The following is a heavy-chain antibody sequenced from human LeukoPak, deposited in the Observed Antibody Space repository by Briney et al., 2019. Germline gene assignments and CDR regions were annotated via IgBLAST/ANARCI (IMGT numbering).Heavy chain of an antibody. CDR2: INHSGST. V-gene: IGHV4-34*01. Sequence: SETLSLTCAVYGGSFSGYYWSWIRQPPGKGLEWIGEINHSGSTNYNPSLKSRVTISVDTSKNQFSLKLSSVTAADTAVYYCARGPYCGGDCYSHFDYWGQGTLATVSS. J-gene: IGHJ4*02. CDR1: GGSFSGYY. CDR3: ARGPYCGGDCYSHFDY. D-gene: IGHD2-21*01.